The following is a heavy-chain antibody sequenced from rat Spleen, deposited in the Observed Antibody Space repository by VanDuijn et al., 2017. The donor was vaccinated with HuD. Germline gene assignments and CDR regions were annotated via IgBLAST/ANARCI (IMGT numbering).Heavy chain of an antibody. CDR2: IFYDGSGT. V-gene: IGHV5-29*01. Sequence: EVQLVESGGGLGQPGRSLKLSCAASGFTFSNYDMALFRQAPTKGLEWVATIFYDGSGTYYRESVKGRFTMSRDNAKRTLYLQMDSLKSEDTATYYCARPGPGYPFAYWGRGTLVTVSS. CDR1: GFTFSNYD. J-gene: IGHJ3*01. CDR3: ARPGPGYPFAY. D-gene: IGHD1-4*01.